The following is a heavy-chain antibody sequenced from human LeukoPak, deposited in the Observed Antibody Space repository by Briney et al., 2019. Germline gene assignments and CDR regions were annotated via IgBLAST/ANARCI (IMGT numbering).Heavy chain of an antibody. D-gene: IGHD6-6*01. CDR2: ISAGGSKI. CDR3: ARDRESSSMSWAFDY. CDR1: GFTFSEYY. V-gene: IGHV3-11*04. J-gene: IGHJ4*02. Sequence: GGXLRLSCAASGFTFSEYYMTWLRQAPGKGLEWLSYISAGGSKIYYADSMKGRLTISRDKAKKTMDMQMNSLRAEDTAVYYCARDRESSSMSWAFDYWGQGTLVTVSS.